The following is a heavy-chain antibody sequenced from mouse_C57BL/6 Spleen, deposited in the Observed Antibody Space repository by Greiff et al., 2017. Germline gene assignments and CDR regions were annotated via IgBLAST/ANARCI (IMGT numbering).Heavy chain of an antibody. CDR2: INPNNGGT. CDR1: GYTFTDYY. D-gene: IGHD1-1*01. V-gene: IGHV1-26*01. J-gene: IGHJ1*03. CDR3: ASYGSSYGYFDV. Sequence: VHVKQSGPELVKPGASVKISCKASGYTFTDYYMNWVKQSHGKSLEWIGDINPNNGGTSYNQKFKGKATLTVDKSSSTAYMELRSLTSEDSAVYYCASYGSSYGYFDVWGTGTTVTVSS.